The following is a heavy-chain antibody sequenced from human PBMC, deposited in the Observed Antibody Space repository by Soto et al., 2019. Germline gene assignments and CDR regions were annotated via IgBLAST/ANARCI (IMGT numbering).Heavy chain of an antibody. CDR3: ASRRYCSSTSCQYDAFDI. V-gene: IGHV1-45*02. CDR2: ITPFNGNT. CDR1: GYTFTGYY. D-gene: IGHD2-2*01. J-gene: IGHJ3*02. Sequence: SVKVSCKASGYTFTGYYMHWVRQAPGQGLEWMGWITPFNGNTNYAQKFQDRVTITRDRSMSTAYMELSSLRSEDTAMYYCASRRYCSSTSCQYDAFDIWGQGTMVTVSS.